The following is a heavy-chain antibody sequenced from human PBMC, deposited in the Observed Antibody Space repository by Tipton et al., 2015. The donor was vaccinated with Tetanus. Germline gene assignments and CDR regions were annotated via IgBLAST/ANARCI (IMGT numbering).Heavy chain of an antibody. CDR1: GDSISRGGYF. J-gene: IGHJ4*02. CDR2: IYYSGST. Sequence: TLSLTCTVSGDSISRGGYFWNWIRQRPGEGPEWIGYIYYSGSTYYNPSLKSRVSMSVDTSQNQFFLNLTSVTAADTAVYYCVRAPYSSPGKYYFDLWGQGTLVTVSS. D-gene: IGHD4-11*01. V-gene: IGHV4-31*03. CDR3: VRAPYSSPGKYYFDL.